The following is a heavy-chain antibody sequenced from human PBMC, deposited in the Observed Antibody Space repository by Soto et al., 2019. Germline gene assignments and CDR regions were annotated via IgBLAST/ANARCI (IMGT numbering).Heavy chain of an antibody. Sequence: PSQTLSLTCAISGDSVSSNSAAWNWLRQSPSRGLEGLGRTYYRSKWYNHYAVSVKSRIIIDPDTSKNQFSLQLNSVTPKDTAVYYCARWAHEGEAFDIWGQGTMVTVSS. CDR2: TYYRSKWYN. V-gene: IGHV6-1*01. CDR3: ARWAHEGEAFDI. J-gene: IGHJ3*02. CDR1: GDSVSSNSAA.